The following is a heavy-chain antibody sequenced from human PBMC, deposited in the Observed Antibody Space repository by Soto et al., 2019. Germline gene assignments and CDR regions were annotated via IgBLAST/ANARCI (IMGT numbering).Heavy chain of an antibody. CDR1: GGTFSSYA. J-gene: IGHJ4*02. Sequence: SXKVSCKASGGTFSSYAISWVRQAPGQGLEWLGWIIPIFGTTNYAQKFQGRVTMTTDESTSTAYMELRSLRSDDTDVYYCARDSTTVTTFAYWGQGTLVTVSS. D-gene: IGHD4-17*01. CDR3: ARDSTTVTTFAY. V-gene: IGHV1-69*05. CDR2: IIPIFGTT.